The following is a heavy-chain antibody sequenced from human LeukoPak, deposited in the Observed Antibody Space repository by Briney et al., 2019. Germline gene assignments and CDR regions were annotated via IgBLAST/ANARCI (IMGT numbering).Heavy chain of an antibody. CDR3: ARAQFGELLSGAFDI. CDR1: GGSISSGSYY. D-gene: IGHD3-10*01. J-gene: IGHJ3*02. Sequence: SETLSLTCTVSGGSISSGSYYWSWIRQPAGKGLEWIGRIYTSGSTNYNPSLKSRVTISVDMSKNQFSLKLSSVTAADTAVYYCARAQFGELLSGAFDIWGQGTMVTVSS. V-gene: IGHV4-61*02. CDR2: IYTSGST.